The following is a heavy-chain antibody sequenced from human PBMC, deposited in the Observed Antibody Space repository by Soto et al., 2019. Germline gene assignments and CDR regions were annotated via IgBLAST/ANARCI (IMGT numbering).Heavy chain of an antibody. J-gene: IGHJ4*02. CDR3: ARDNGYSYGYNLDH. V-gene: IGHV4-59*01. Sequence: PSETLSLTCAVSGVSISGFYWSWIRQPPGKGLEWIGYIYYSGSTNYNPSLKSRVTISVDTSKNQFSLKLTSVTAADTAVYYCARDNGYSYGYNLDHWGQGTLVTVSS. CDR2: IYYSGST. D-gene: IGHD5-18*01. CDR1: GVSISGFY.